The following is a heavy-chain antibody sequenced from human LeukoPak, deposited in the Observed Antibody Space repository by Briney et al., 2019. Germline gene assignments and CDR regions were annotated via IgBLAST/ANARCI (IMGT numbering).Heavy chain of an antibody. CDR3: TRQTTVNAFDI. CDR2: IRSKAYGGAT. D-gene: IGHD4-17*01. J-gene: IGHJ3*02. CDR1: GFTFSGYA. V-gene: IGHV3-49*04. Sequence: GGSLRLSCAASGFTFSGYAMSWVRQAPGKGLEGVGCIRSKAYGGATEYAASVRGRFTISRDDSKSIAYLQMNSLKTEDTAVYYCTRQTTVNAFDIWGQGTMVTVSS.